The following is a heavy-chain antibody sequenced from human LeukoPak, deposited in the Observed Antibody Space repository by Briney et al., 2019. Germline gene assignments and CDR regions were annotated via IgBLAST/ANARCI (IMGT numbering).Heavy chain of an antibody. CDR2: INHSGST. D-gene: IGHD2-2*01. J-gene: IGHJ3*02. CDR1: GGSFSGYY. CDR3: ARRYCSSTSCYVRRENAFDI. V-gene: IGHV4-34*01. Sequence: SETLSLTCAVYGGSFSGYYWSWIRQPPGKGLEWIGEINHSGSTNYNPSLKSRVTISVDTSKNRFSLKLSSVTAADTAVYYCARRYCSSTSCYVRRENAFDIWGQGTMVTVSS.